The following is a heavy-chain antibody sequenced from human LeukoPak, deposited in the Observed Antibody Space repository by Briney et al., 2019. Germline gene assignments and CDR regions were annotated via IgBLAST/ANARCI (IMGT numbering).Heavy chain of an antibody. CDR2: IIPIFGTA. D-gene: IGHD5-12*01. J-gene: IGHJ4*02. CDR3: ARGGGGYVGFDY. CDR1: GGTFSSYA. V-gene: IGHV1-69*13. Sequence: GASVKVSCKASGGTFSSYAISWVRQAPGQGLEWMGGIIPIFGTANYAQKFQGRVTITADESTSTAYMELSSLRSEDTAVYHCARGGGGYVGFDYWGQGTLVTVSS.